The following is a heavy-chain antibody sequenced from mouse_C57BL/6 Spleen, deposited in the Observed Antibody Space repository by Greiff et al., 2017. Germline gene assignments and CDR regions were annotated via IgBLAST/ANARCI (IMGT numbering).Heavy chain of an antibody. V-gene: IGHV1-55*01. J-gene: IGHJ4*01. CDR1: GYTFTSYW. CDR3: VSSRIAMDG. Sequence: VKLQQPGAELVKPGASVKMSCKASGYTFTSYWITWVKQRPGQGLEWIGDIYPGSGSTNYNEKIKSKATLTVDTSSSTAYMQLSSLTSEATAVYYCVSSRIAMDGWGHGATVSVAS. CDR2: IYPGSGST.